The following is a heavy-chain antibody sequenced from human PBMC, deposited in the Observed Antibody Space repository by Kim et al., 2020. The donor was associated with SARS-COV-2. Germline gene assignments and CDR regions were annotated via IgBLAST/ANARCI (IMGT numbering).Heavy chain of an antibody. D-gene: IGHD2-2*01. CDR3: TRDLRYCSSTSCYARIAAAGTSYYYGMDV. J-gene: IGHJ6*02. CDR1: GFTFGDYA. CDR2: IRSKAYGGTT. Sequence: GGSLRLSCTASGFTFGDYAMSWFRQAPGKGLEWVGFIRSKAYGGTTEYAASVKGRFTISRDDSKSIAYLQMNSLKTEDTAVYYCTRDLRYCSSTSCYARIAAAGTSYYYGMDVWGQGTTVTISS. V-gene: IGHV3-49*03.